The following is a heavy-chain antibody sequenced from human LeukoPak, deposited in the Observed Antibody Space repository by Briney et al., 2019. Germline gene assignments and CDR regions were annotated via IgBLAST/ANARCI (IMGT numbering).Heavy chain of an antibody. CDR3: ARDSFETDIDY. D-gene: IGHD1-14*01. CDR1: GFTFSSYW. CDR2: IKEDGSEK. V-gene: IGHV3-7*01. J-gene: IGHJ4*02. Sequence: PGGSLRLSCAVFGFTFSSYWMSWVRQAPGKGLEWVGNIKEDGSEKYYVDSVKGRFTISRDNAKNSLYLQMNSLRAEDTAVYYCARDSFETDIDYWGQGTLVTVSS.